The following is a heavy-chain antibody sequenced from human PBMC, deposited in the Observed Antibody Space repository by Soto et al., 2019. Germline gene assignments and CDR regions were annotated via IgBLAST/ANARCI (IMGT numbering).Heavy chain of an antibody. Sequence: PSETLSLTCAVYGGSFSGYYWSWMRQPPGKGLEWIGEINHSGSTNYNPSLKSRVTISVDTSKNQFSLKLSSVTAADTAVYYCARDAIAVAGTFDYWGQGTLVTVSS. J-gene: IGHJ4*02. CDR3: ARDAIAVAGTFDY. V-gene: IGHV4-34*01. CDR1: GGSFSGYY. D-gene: IGHD6-19*01. CDR2: INHSGST.